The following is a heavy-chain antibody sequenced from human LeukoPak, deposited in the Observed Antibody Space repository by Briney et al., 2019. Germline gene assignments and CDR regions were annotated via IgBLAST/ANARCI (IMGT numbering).Heavy chain of an antibody. CDR3: ARSRFSYDNFDY. D-gene: IGHD3-22*01. CDR2: ISPHNDNT. J-gene: IGHJ4*02. CDR1: GYIFTSYG. V-gene: IGHV1-18*01. Sequence: ASVKVSCKASGYIFTSYGITWVRQAPGPGPEWMGWISPHNDNTNYAQGLQGRVTMTTDTSTSTVYMELKSLRSDDTAVYYCARSRFSYDNFDYWGQGTLVTVSS.